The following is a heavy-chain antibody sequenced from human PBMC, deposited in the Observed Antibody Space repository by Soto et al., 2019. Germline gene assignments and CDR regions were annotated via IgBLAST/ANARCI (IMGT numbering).Heavy chain of an antibody. CDR3: ARESYRGYSYGSFDF. D-gene: IGHD5-18*01. CDR2: ISYSGST. J-gene: IGHJ4*02. V-gene: IGHV4-61*01. Sequence: SETLSLTCTVSGGSVSSGSYYWNWVRQPPGKRLEWIGYISYSGSTNYNPSLKSRVTIPVDTSKNQFSLNLTSVTAADTAVYYCARESYRGYSYGSFDFWGQGSLVTVSS. CDR1: GGSVSSGSYY.